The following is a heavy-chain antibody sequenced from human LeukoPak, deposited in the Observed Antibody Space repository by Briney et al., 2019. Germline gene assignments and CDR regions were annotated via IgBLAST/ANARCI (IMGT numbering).Heavy chain of an antibody. Sequence: PGGSLRLSCVVSGNSIRSYSMNWVRQAPGKGLEWVGFIRSKAYGGTTEYAASVKGRFTISRDDSKSIAYLQMNSLKTEDTAVYYCTRVTTTVTKFRAFDIWGQGTMVTVSS. CDR2: IRSKAYGGTT. CDR1: GNSIRSYS. J-gene: IGHJ3*02. V-gene: IGHV3-49*02. D-gene: IGHD4-17*01. CDR3: TRVTTTVTKFRAFDI.